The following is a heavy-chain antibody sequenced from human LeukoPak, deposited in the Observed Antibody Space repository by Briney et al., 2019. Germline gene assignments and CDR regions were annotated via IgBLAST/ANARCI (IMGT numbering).Heavy chain of an antibody. CDR1: GFTFSSYS. CDR2: ISSSSSYI. J-gene: IGHJ4*02. V-gene: IGHV3-21*01. Sequence: GGSLRLSCAASGFTFSSYSMNWVRQAPGKGLEWVSSISSSSSYIYYADSVKGRFTISRDNAKNSLYLQMNNLRAEDTAVYYCARESGSGSYLPDYWGQGTLVTVSS. D-gene: IGHD3-10*01. CDR3: ARESGSGSYLPDY.